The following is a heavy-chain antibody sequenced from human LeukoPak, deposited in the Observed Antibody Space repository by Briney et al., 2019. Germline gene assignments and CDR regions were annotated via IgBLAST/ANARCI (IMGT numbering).Heavy chain of an antibody. J-gene: IGHJ4*02. CDR3: ASPGDPDLRGGFDY. V-gene: IGHV1-18*01. D-gene: IGHD7-27*01. Sequence: ASVKVSCKASGYTFTSYGISWVRQAPGQGLEWMGWISAYNGNTNYAQKLQGRVTMTTDTSTSTAYMELRSLRSDDTAVYYCASPGDPDLRGGFDYWGQGTLVTVSS. CDR2: ISAYNGNT. CDR1: GYTFTSYG.